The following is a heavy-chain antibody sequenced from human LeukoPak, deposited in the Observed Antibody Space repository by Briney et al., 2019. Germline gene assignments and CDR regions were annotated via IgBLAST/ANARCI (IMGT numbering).Heavy chain of an antibody. CDR2: IYTSGST. CDR3: AREPQGPPYYYYGMDV. Sequence: PSQTLSLTCTVSGGSISSGSYYWSWTRQPAGKGLEWIGRIYTSGSTNYNPSLKSRVTISVDTSKNQFSLKLSSVTAADTAVYYCAREPQGPPYYYYGMDVWGQGTTVTVSS. CDR1: GGSISSGSYY. D-gene: IGHD3-16*01. J-gene: IGHJ6*02. V-gene: IGHV4-61*02.